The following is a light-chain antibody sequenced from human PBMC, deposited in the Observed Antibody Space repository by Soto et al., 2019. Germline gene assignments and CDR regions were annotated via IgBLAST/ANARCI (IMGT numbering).Light chain of an antibody. CDR2: GAS. V-gene: IGKV3-15*01. CDR3: QQYNNWVVT. Sequence: EIVMTQSPGTLSVAPGERATLSCRASQSVSSDVAWYQHKPDQAPRLLIYGASTRATGIPARFIGSGSETEFTLPISSLQSGDFAIYYCQQYNNWVVTFGQGTRLEI. CDR1: QSVSSD. J-gene: IGKJ5*01.